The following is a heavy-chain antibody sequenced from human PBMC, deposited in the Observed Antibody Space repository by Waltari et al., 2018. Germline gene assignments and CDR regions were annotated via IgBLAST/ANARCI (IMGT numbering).Heavy chain of an antibody. CDR2: INHSGST. J-gene: IGHJ6*02. V-gene: IGHV4-34*01. Sequence: QVQLQQWGAGLLKPSETLSLTCAVYRGSFSGYYWSWIRPPPGKGLEWHGEINHSGSTNYNPSLKSRVTISVDTSKNQFSLKLSSVTAADTAVYYCARSRPYYDFWSGYYTGYYYYGMDVWGQGTTVTVSS. CDR1: RGSFSGYY. CDR3: ARSRPYYDFWSGYYTGYYYYGMDV. D-gene: IGHD3-3*01.